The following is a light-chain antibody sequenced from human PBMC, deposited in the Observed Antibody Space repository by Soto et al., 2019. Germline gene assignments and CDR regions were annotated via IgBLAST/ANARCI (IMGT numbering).Light chain of an antibody. Sequence: QSVLTQPPSLSGTPGQRVTISCSGSSSKIGSNTVSWYQQLPGKAPKLLIYDNDRRPSGVPDRFSGSKSGTSGSLAISDLHSEDEAEYFCAAWHDSRNAWVFGGGTKLTVL. CDR3: AAWHDSRNAWV. CDR2: DND. J-gene: IGLJ3*02. CDR1: SSKIGSNT. V-gene: IGLV1-44*01.